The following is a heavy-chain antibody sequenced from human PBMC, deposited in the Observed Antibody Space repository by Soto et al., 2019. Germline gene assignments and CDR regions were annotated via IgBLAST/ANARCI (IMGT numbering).Heavy chain of an antibody. CDR3: ARFRITMVRGVANWFDP. V-gene: IGHV4-34*01. Sequence: PSETLSLTCAVYGGSFSGYYWSWIRQPPGKGLEWIGEINHSGSTNYNPSLKSRATISVDTSKNQFSLKLSSVTAADTAVYYCARFRITMVRGVANWFDPWGQGTLVTVSS. CDR2: INHSGST. J-gene: IGHJ5*02. CDR1: GGSFSGYY. D-gene: IGHD3-10*01.